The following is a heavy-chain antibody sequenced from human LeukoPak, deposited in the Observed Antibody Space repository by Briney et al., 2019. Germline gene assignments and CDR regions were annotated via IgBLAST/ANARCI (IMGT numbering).Heavy chain of an antibody. Sequence: ASVKVSCKASGYTFTSYGISWVRQAPGQGLEWMGWISAYNGNTNYAQKLQGRVTMTTDTSTSTAYMELRSLRSGDTAVYYCARASFGDFGVVIITDCAFDIWGQGTMVTVSS. V-gene: IGHV1-18*01. D-gene: IGHD3-3*01. J-gene: IGHJ3*02. CDR2: ISAYNGNT. CDR1: GYTFTSYG. CDR3: ARASFGDFGVVIITDCAFDI.